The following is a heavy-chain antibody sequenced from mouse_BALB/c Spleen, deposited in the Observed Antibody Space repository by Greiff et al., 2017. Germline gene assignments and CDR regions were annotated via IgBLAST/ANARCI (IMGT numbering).Heavy chain of an antibody. J-gene: IGHJ4*01. CDR3: ARKEYGNYYAMDY. Sequence: VKVVESGAELVRPGTSVKVSCKASGYAFTNYLIEWVKQRPGQGLEWIGVINPGSGGTNYNEKFKGKATLTADKSSSTAYMQLSSLTSDDSAVYFCARKEYGNYYAMDYWGQGTSVTVSS. V-gene: IGHV1-54*01. D-gene: IGHD2-10*02. CDR2: INPGSGGT. CDR1: GYAFTNYL.